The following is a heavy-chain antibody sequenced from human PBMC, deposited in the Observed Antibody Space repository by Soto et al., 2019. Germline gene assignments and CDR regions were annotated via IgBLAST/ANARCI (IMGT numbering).Heavy chain of an antibody. V-gene: IGHV1-69*13. D-gene: IGHD3-3*01. CDR1: GGTFRSYA. CDR2: IIPIFGTA. J-gene: IGHJ6*02. Sequence: PVKVSCKASGGTFRSYAISWVRQAPGQGLEWMGGIIPIFGTANYAQKFQGRVTITADESTSTAYMELNSLRAEDTAVYYCARDDPPSLEWLLYRYYYYYYGMDVWGQGTTVTVSS. CDR3: ARDDPPSLEWLLYRYYYYYYGMDV.